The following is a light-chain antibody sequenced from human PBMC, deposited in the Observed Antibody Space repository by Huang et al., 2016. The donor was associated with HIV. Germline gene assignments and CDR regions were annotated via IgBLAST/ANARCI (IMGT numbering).Light chain of an antibody. V-gene: IGKV3-20*01. J-gene: IGKJ2*01. CDR3: QQYGGSLYT. CDR2: GAS. Sequence: EIVLTQSPGTLSLSPGERVTLSCRASQSVSTDYFSWYPQRPGQAPRLLSYGASSRATGIPERFSGSGSGTEFTLTISGLEPEDFAVYYCQQYGGSLYTFGQGTKLEIK. CDR1: QSVSTDY.